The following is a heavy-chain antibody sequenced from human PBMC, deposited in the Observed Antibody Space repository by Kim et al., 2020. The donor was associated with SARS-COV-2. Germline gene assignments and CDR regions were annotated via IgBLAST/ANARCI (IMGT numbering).Heavy chain of an antibody. CDR1: GGSISSGDYY. D-gene: IGHD5-18*01. J-gene: IGHJ4*02. CDR2: IYYSGST. Sequence: SETLSLTCTVSGGSISSGDYYWSWIRQHPGKGLECIGYIYYSGSTYYNPSLKSRVTISVDTSKNQFSLKLSSVTAADTAVYYCARWEGGYSYGLRYWGQGTLVTVSS. V-gene: IGHV4-31*03. CDR3: ARWEGGYSYGLRY.